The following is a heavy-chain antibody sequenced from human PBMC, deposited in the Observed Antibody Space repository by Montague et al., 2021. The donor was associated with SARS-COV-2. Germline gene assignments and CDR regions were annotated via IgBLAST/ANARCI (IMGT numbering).Heavy chain of an antibody. CDR2: IWNDGSNK. J-gene: IGHJ4*02. CDR1: GFTFSSYG. CDR3: AKESGIGGSGATFDY. V-gene: IGHV3-33*06. Sequence: SRRLSCAASGFTFSSYGMHWVRQAPGKGLEWVADIWNDGSNKYYADSVKGRFTISRDNSKNTLYLQMNSLRAEDTAVYYCAKESGIGGSGATFDYWGQGTLVTVSS. D-gene: IGHD3-10*01.